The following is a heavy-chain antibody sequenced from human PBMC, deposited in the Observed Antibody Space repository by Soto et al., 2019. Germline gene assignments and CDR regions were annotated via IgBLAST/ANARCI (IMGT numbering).Heavy chain of an antibody. V-gene: IGHV3-23*01. D-gene: IGHD6-13*01. J-gene: IGHJ4*02. Sequence: GGSLRLSCAASGFTFSSYAMSWVRQAPGKGLEWVSGISGSGGSTYYADSVKGRFTISRDNSKNTLYLQMNSLRAEDTAVYYCAKTKSSSWYYFDYWGQGTLVTVSS. CDR2: ISGSGGST. CDR3: AKTKSSSWYYFDY. CDR1: GFTFSSYA.